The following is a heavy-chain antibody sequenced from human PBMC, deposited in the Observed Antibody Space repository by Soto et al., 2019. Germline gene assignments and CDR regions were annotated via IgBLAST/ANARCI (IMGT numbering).Heavy chain of an antibody. V-gene: IGHV1-18*01. Sequence: QVLLVQSGAEVKKPGASVKVSCKASGYTFISYGFSWVRQAPRQGLEWMGWISAYNGNTNYAQKLQGRVTMTTDTSTSTAYMELRSLRSDDTAVYYCARVELSCSGGSCFPEGYFQHWGQGTLVTVSS. CDR2: ISAYNGNT. CDR1: GYTFISYG. J-gene: IGHJ1*01. CDR3: ARVELSCSGGSCFPEGYFQH. D-gene: IGHD2-15*01.